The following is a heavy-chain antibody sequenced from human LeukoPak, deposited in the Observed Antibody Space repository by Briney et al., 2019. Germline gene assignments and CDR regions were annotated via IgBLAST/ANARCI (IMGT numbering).Heavy chain of an antibody. CDR3: ARDLQVYARYSGYGY. Sequence: ASVKVSCKASGYTFTSYDINWVRQATGQGLEWMGWMNPNSGNTGYAQKLQGRVTMTTDTSTSTAYMELRSLRSDDTAVYYCARDLQVYARYSGYGYWGQGTLVTVSS. CDR2: MNPNSGNT. V-gene: IGHV1-8*01. J-gene: IGHJ4*02. CDR1: GYTFTSYD. D-gene: IGHD5-12*01.